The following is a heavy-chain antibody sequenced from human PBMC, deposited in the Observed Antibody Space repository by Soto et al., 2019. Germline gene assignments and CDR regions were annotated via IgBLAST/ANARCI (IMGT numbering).Heavy chain of an antibody. D-gene: IGHD2-8*01. J-gene: IGHJ6*03. Sequence: GGSLRLSCAASRFTFSTYWMSWVRQAPGKGLEWVANINGSGSGKYYADSVKGRFTISRDNSKNTLYLQMNSLRAEDTAVYYCAKSLGDIVLMVHVPNYYYYYMDVWGKGTTVPVSS. CDR2: INGSGSGK. V-gene: IGHV3-23*01. CDR1: RFTFSTYW. CDR3: AKSLGDIVLMVHVPNYYYYYMDV.